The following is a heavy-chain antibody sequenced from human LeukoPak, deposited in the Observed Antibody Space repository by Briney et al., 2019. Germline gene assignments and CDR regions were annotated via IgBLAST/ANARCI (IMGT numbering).Heavy chain of an antibody. CDR2: ISAYNGNT. V-gene: IGHV1-18*04. D-gene: IGHD2-15*01. CDR1: GYTFTTYY. Sequence: ASVKVSCKASGYTFTTYYMHWVRQAPGQGLEWMGWISAYNGNTNYAQRLQGRVTMTTDTSTSTAYMELRSLRSDDSAVYYCARRRSGGIDYWGQGTLVTVSS. J-gene: IGHJ4*02. CDR3: ARRRSGGIDY.